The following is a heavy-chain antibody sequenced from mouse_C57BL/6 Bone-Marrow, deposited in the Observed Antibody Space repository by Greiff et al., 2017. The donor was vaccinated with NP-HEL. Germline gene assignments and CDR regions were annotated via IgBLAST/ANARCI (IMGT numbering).Heavy chain of an antibody. CDR2: ISDGGSYT. CDR1: GFTFSSYA. V-gene: IGHV5-4*01. CDR3: ARAGYYDYDEAWFAY. Sequence: EVQLVESGGGLVKPGGSLKLSCAASGFTFSSYAMSWVRQTPEKRLEWVATISDGGSYTYYPDNVKGRFTISRDNAKNNLYLQMSHLKSEDTAMYYCARAGYYDYDEAWFAYWGQGTLVTVSA. D-gene: IGHD2-4*01. J-gene: IGHJ3*01.